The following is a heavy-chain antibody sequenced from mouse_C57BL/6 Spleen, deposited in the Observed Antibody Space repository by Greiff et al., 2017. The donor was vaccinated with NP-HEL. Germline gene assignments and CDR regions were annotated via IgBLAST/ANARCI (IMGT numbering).Heavy chain of an antibody. Sequence: QVQLQQSGPELVKPGASVKISCKASGYAFSSSWMNWVKQRPGKGLEWIGRIYPGDGDTNYNGKFKGKATLTADKSSSTAYMQLSSLTSEDSAVYFCARGGGSSFAYWGQETLVTVSA. CDR1: GYAFSSSW. CDR2: IYPGDGDT. V-gene: IGHV1-82*01. D-gene: IGHD1-1*01. J-gene: IGHJ3*01. CDR3: ARGGGSSFAY.